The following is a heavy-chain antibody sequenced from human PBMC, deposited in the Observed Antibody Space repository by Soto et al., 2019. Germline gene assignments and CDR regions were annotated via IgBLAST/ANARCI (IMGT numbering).Heavy chain of an antibody. CDR1: GYTFTAHC. CDR3: AREDGLTMNCGLDG. Sequence: QVQLVQSGAEVKKPGASVKVSCKTSGYTFTAHCIHWVRQAPGQGLEWMGWINPNSGGTTYAQKFHARGTMNRETSLSTAFMGLSGLTSDDTAVYYCAREDGLTMNCGLDGWGQGTTVTVSS. CDR2: INPNSGGT. V-gene: IGHV1-2*02. J-gene: IGHJ6*02. D-gene: IGHD3-22*01.